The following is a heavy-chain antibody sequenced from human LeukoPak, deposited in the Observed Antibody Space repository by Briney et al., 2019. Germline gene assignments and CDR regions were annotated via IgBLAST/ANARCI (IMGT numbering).Heavy chain of an antibody. D-gene: IGHD2/OR15-2a*01. CDR2: INHSGST. CDR1: GGSLRGYY. Sequence: SETLSLTCTVYGGSLRGYYWSWIRQPPGKELEWIAEINHSGSTNYNPSLKSRVAISVDTSKNQFSLTLTSVTAADTAVYYCVRGDSMFDPWGQGTRVTVS. J-gene: IGHJ5*02. V-gene: IGHV4-34*01. CDR3: VRGDSMFDP.